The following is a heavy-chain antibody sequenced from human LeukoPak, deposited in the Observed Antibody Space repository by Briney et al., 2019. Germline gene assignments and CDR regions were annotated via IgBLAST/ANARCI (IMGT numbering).Heavy chain of an antibody. CDR1: GGSISSYY. J-gene: IGHJ4*02. CDR3: AGARYRRPCDY. V-gene: IGHV4-59*08. D-gene: IGHD5-18*01. Sequence: SETLSLTCTVSGGSISSYYWSWIRQPPGKGLEWIGYIYYSGSTNYNPSLKSRVTISVDTSKNQFSLKLSSVTAADTAVYYCAGARYRRPCDYWGQGTLVTVSS. CDR2: IYYSGST.